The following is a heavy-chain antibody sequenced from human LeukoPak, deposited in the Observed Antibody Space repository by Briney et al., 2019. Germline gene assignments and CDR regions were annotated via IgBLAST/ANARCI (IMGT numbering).Heavy chain of an antibody. Sequence: PGGSLRLSCAASGFTFSTYGMSWVRQAPGKGLEWVANIKQDGSEKYYVDSVKGRFTISRDNAKNSLYLQMNSLRAEDTAVYYCARVFGTTAWYMDVWGKGTTVTVSS. V-gene: IGHV3-7*01. D-gene: IGHD1-1*01. CDR1: GFTFSTYG. CDR3: ARVFGTTAWYMDV. J-gene: IGHJ6*03. CDR2: IKQDGSEK.